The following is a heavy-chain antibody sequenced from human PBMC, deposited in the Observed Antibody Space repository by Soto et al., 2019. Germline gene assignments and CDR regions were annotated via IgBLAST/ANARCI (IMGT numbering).Heavy chain of an antibody. Sequence: QVHLVQSGAEVKKPGSSVKVSCKASGVTFFNSGFSWVRQAPGQGLEWVGGILPTLHTTKYAQSFRGRVTITADESTSTAYMELSSLRADDAAVYYCAGGPGDCSGGSCRPSEYFRHWGQGTLLIVSS. V-gene: IGHV1-69*11. D-gene: IGHD2-15*01. J-gene: IGHJ1*01. CDR3: AGGPGDCSGGSCRPSEYFRH. CDR1: GVTFFNSG. CDR2: ILPTLHTT.